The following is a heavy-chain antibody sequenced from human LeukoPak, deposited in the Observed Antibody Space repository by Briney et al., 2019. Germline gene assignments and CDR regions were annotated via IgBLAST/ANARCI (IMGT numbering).Heavy chain of an antibody. D-gene: IGHD3-22*01. Sequence: GGPLRLSCAASGFIFSSYAMHWVRQAPGKGLEWVAVISYDRSNKYYADSVKGRFTISRDNSKNTLYLQMNSLRAEDTAVYHCARSPRRHEDSSGYFDYWGQGTLVTVSS. CDR2: ISYDRSNK. J-gene: IGHJ4*02. CDR1: GFIFSSYA. CDR3: ARSPRRHEDSSGYFDY. V-gene: IGHV3-30-3*01.